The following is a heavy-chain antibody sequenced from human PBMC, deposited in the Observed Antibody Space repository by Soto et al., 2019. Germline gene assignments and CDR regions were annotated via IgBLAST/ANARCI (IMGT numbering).Heavy chain of an antibody. Sequence: GGSLRLSCAASVFTFSNAWMSWVRQAPGKGLEWVGRIKSKTDGGTTDYAAPVKGRFTISRDDSKNTLYLQMNSLKTEDTAVYYCTTGYSSSSGRGLYYYYGMDVWGQGTTVTVSS. CDR2: IKSKTDGGTT. D-gene: IGHD6-6*01. J-gene: IGHJ6*02. CDR1: VFTFSNAW. V-gene: IGHV3-15*01. CDR3: TTGYSSSSGRGLYYYYGMDV.